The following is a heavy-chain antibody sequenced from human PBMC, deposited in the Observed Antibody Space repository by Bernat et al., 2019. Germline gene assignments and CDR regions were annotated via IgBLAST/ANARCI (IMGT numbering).Heavy chain of an antibody. CDR1: GFTISSYA. V-gene: IGHV3-30-3*01. D-gene: IGHD5-12*01. CDR2: ISYDGSNK. Sequence: QVQLVESGGGVVQPGRSLRLSCAASGFTISSYAMHWVRQAPGKGLEWVAVISYDGSNKYYADSVKGRFTISRDNSKNTLYLQMNSLRAEDTAVYYCASVLVADSDYWGQGTLVTVSS. J-gene: IGHJ4*02. CDR3: ASVLVADSDY.